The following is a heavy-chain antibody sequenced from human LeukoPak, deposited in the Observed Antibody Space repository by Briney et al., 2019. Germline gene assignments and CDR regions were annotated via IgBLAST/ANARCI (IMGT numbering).Heavy chain of an antibody. V-gene: IGHV1-2*06. D-gene: IGHD6-13*01. CDR2: INPNSGGT. CDR1: GYTFTGYY. Sequence: ASVKVSCKASGYTFTGYYMHWVRQAPGQGLEWMGRINPNSGGTNYAQKFQGRVTMTRDTSISTAYMELSRLRSDDTAVYYCARVAGSWYSEYFQHWGQGTLVTVSS. CDR3: ARVAGSWYSEYFQH. J-gene: IGHJ1*01.